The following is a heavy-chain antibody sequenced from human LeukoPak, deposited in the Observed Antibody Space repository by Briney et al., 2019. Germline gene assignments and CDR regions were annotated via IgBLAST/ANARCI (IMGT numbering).Heavy chain of an antibody. D-gene: IGHD4-17*01. CDR1: GGSISSYC. Sequence: SETLSLTCTVSGGSISSYCWNWIRQPPGKGLEWIGYIHYSGSTNYNPSLKSRVTISVDTSKNQFSLKLSSVTAADTAVYYCARVYGDYTDHYYYYYMDVWGKGTTVTISS. J-gene: IGHJ6*03. CDR2: IHYSGST. CDR3: ARVYGDYTDHYYYYYMDV. V-gene: IGHV4-59*12.